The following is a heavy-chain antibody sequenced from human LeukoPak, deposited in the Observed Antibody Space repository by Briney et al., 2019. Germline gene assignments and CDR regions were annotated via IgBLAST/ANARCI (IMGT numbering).Heavy chain of an antibody. D-gene: IGHD1-26*01. CDR2: IHYSGST. CDR1: GGSISSYY. Sequence: SGTLSLTCTVSGGSISSYYWSWIRQPPGKGLEWIGYIHYSGSTNYNPSLKSRVSISVDTSKNQFSLKLSSVTAADAAVYYCASYSGSYRYFDFWGQGALVTVSS. CDR3: ASYSGSYRYFDF. J-gene: IGHJ4*02. V-gene: IGHV4-59*01.